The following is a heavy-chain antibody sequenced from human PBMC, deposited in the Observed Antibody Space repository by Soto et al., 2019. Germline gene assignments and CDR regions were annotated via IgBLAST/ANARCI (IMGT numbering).Heavy chain of an antibody. V-gene: IGHV4-30-2*05. Sequence: TLSLTCAVSGGSISSGGYSWSWIRQPPGKGLECIGYIYHSGSTYYNPSLESRVTISLDTSNNQFSLKLTSVTAEDTAVYYCARNGDSSDYRGWFDPWGQGTLVTVSS. D-gene: IGHD3-22*01. J-gene: IGHJ5*02. CDR3: ARNGDSSDYRGWFDP. CDR1: GGSISSGGYS. CDR2: IYHSGST.